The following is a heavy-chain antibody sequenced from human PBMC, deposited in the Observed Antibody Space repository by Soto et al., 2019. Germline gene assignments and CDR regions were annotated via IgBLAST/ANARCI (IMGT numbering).Heavy chain of an antibody. CDR1: GYTFITYG. CDR2: ISTYNGDT. Sequence: QVQLVQSGAEVKEPGASAKVSCKASGYTFITYGMSWVRQAPGQGLDWLGWISTYNGDTKYADRLQGRVNITTDTTPGTAYMELRSLRSDDTAVYYCARGPTDYYDKSGDYSWDYWGQGTLVTVSS. V-gene: IGHV1-18*01. CDR3: ARGPTDYYDKSGDYSWDY. D-gene: IGHD3-22*01. J-gene: IGHJ4*02.